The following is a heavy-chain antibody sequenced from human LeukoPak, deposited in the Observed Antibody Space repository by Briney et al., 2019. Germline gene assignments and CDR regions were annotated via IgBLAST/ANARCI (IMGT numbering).Heavy chain of an antibody. CDR3: AAVLVAAFDI. CDR2: IYYSGST. Sequence: SETLSLTCTVSGGSISSSSYYWGWIRQPPGKGLEWIGSIYYSGSTYYNPSLKSRVTIPVDTSKNQFSLKLSSVTAADTAVYYCAAVLVAAFDIWGQGTMVTVSS. J-gene: IGHJ3*02. V-gene: IGHV4-39*01. D-gene: IGHD2-15*01. CDR1: GGSISSSSYY.